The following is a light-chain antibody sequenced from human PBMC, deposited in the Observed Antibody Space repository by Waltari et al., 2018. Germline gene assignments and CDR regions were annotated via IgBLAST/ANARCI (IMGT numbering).Light chain of an antibody. CDR2: DVS. J-gene: IGLJ1*01. CDR1: SSDVGGYNY. V-gene: IGLV2-14*01. CDR3: SSYTSSSTFDYV. Sequence: QSALTQPASVSGSPGQSITISCTGTSSDVGGYNYVSWYQQHPGKAPKLMIYDVSKRPSGVPNRFSGSKSGNTASLTISGLQAEDEADYYCSSYTSSSTFDYVFGTGTKVTVL.